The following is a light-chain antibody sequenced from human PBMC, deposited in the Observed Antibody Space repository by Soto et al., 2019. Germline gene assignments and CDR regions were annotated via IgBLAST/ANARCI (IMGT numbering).Light chain of an antibody. V-gene: IGKV3-15*01. CDR3: QQYNAWPLT. CDR2: VAS. CDR1: QSVNSN. J-gene: IGKJ4*01. Sequence: EIVMTQSPATLSVSPGERVTLSCRASQSVNSNLAWYQQKPGQTPKLLIYVASTRATGIPARFSGSGSGTEFPLTISSLQSEDFAIYYCQQYNAWPLTFGGGTNVEFK.